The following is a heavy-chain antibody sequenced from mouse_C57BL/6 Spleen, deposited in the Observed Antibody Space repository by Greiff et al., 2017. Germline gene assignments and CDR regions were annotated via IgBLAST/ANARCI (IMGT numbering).Heavy chain of an antibody. V-gene: IGHV5-9-1*02. CDR3: TRGGCSIFDY. Sequence: EVQGVESGEGLVKPGGSLKLSCAASGFTFSSYAMYWVRQTPEKRLEWVAYISSGGDDIYYADNVKGRFTISRDNARNTLYLQMSSLKSEDTALYYCTRGGCSIFDYWGQGTTLTVSS. CDR1: GFTFSSYA. D-gene: IGHD1-1*01. CDR2: ISSGGDDI. J-gene: IGHJ2*01.